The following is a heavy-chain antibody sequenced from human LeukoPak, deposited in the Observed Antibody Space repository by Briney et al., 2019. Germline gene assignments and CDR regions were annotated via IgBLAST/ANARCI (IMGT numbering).Heavy chain of an antibody. D-gene: IGHD6-13*01. V-gene: IGHV3-48*03. Sequence: PGGSLRLSCAAAGFTFSSYEMNWVRQAPGKGLEWVSYISSSGSTIYYADSVKGRFTISRDNAKNSLYLQMNSLRAEDTAVYYCARSPYGIAAAGRNYYYYYGMDVWGQGTTVTVSS. CDR3: ARSPYGIAAAGRNYYYYYGMDV. CDR1: GFTFSSYE. J-gene: IGHJ6*02. CDR2: ISSSGSTI.